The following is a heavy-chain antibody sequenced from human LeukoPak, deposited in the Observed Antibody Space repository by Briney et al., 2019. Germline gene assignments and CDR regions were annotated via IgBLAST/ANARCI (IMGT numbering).Heavy chain of an antibody. J-gene: IGHJ4*02. CDR1: GYTFTSYD. CDR3: ASQGRWDSSSSGVGY. D-gene: IGHD6-6*01. CDR2: MNPNSGNT. Sequence: ASVKVSCKASGYTFTSYDINWVRQATGQGLEWMGWMNPNSGNTGYAQKFQGRVTITRNTSISTAYKELSSLRSEDTAVYYCASQGRWDSSSSGVGYWGQGTLVTVSS. V-gene: IGHV1-8*03.